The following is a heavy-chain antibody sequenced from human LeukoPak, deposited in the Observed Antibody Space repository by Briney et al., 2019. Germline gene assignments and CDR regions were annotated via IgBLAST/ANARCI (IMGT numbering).Heavy chain of an antibody. V-gene: IGHV1-2*02. D-gene: IGHD5-12*01. CDR2: INPNSGGT. CDR1: GYTFTGYY. CDR3: ARDHTTSFSGYEFLYYYYGMDV. Sequence: ASVKVSCKASGYTFTGYYMHWVRQAPGQGLEWMGWINPNSGGTNYAQKFQGRVTMTRDTSISTAYMELSRLRSDDTAVYYCARDHTTSFSGYEFLYYYYGMDVWSQGTTVTVPS. J-gene: IGHJ6*02.